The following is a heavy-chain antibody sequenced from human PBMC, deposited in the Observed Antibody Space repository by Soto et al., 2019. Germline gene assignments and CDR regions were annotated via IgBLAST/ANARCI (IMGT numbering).Heavy chain of an antibody. Sequence: ASVKVSCKASGYTFTSYGISWVRQAPGQGLEWMGWISAYNGKTNYAQKIQGRVTMTTDKSTSTAYMELSSLRSEDTAVYYFASSYDILTGYGGFDPWGQGTLVTVSA. CDR1: GYTFTSYG. CDR2: ISAYNGKT. CDR3: ASSYDILTGYGGFDP. V-gene: IGHV1-18*01. D-gene: IGHD3-9*01. J-gene: IGHJ5*02.